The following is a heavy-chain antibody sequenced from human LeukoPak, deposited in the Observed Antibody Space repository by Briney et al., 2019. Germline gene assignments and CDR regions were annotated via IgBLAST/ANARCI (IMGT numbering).Heavy chain of an antibody. D-gene: IGHD3-10*01. V-gene: IGHV5-51*01. CDR1: GYSFTSYW. J-gene: IGHJ5*02. CDR2: IYPGDSDT. Sequence: GESLKISCKGSGYSFTSYWTGWVRQMLGKGLEWMGIIYPGDSDTRYSPSFQAQVTISADKSISTAYLQWSSLKASDTAMYYCARHYGYGSGTPRSEYNWSTPGNREPWSPSPQ. CDR3: ARHYGYGSGTPRSEYNWSTP.